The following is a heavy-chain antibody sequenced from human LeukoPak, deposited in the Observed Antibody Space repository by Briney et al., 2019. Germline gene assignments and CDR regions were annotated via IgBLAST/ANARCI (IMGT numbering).Heavy chain of an antibody. CDR2: ISAYNGNT. V-gene: IGHV1-18*01. CDR1: GYTFTSYG. J-gene: IGHJ5*02. D-gene: IGHD3-10*01. Sequence: GASVKVSCKASGYTFTSYGISWVRQAPGQGLEWMGWISAYNGNTNYAQKLQGRVTMTTDTSTSTAYMELRSLRSDDTAVYYCARALGGFGESEDNWFDPWGQGTLVTVSS. CDR3: ARALGGFGESEDNWFDP.